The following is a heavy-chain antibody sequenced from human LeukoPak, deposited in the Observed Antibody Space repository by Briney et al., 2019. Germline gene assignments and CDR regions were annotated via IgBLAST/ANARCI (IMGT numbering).Heavy chain of an antibody. D-gene: IGHD3-22*01. Sequence: GGCLRLSCAGSGFSFSSSGMSWVRQAPGQGLEWVSGITSGGNTYYADSVKGRFTVSRDNSKNTLFLQMNSLRAEDTALYYCAKAYDSSPAEYWGQGTLVTVSS. CDR3: AKAYDSSPAEY. CDR2: ITSGGNT. J-gene: IGHJ4*02. V-gene: IGHV3-23*01. CDR1: GFSFSSSG.